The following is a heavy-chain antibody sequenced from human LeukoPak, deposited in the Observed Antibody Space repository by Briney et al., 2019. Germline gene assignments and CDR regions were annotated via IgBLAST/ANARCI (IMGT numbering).Heavy chain of an antibody. D-gene: IGHD1-26*01. CDR1: GYSISSGYY. CDR3: ARGEVGTTFEY. Sequence: SETLSLTCTVSGYSISSGYYWGWIRQPPGKGLEWIGYIYYSGSTNYNPSLKSRVTISVDTSKNQFSLKLSSVTAADTAVYYCARGEVGTTFEYWGQGTLVTVSS. V-gene: IGHV4-61*01. CDR2: IYYSGST. J-gene: IGHJ4*02.